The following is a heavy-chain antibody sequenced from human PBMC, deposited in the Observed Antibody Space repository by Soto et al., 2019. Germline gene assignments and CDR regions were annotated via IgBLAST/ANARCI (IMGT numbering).Heavy chain of an antibody. CDR3: TTDPVRGVAYYHYYYMDV. V-gene: IGHV3-15*01. D-gene: IGHD3-10*01. J-gene: IGHJ6*03. Sequence: EVQLVESGGGLVKPGGSLRLSCAASGFTFSNAWMSWVRQAPGKGLEWVGRIKSKTDGGTTDYAAPVKGRFTISRDDSKNTLYLQMNSLKTEDTAVYYCTTDPVRGVAYYHYYYMDVWGKGTTVTVSS. CDR1: GFTFSNAW. CDR2: IKSKTDGGTT.